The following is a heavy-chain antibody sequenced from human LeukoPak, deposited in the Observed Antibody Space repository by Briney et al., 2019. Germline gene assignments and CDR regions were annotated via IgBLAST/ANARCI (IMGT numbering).Heavy chain of an antibody. CDR2: INPNSGGT. Sequence: ASVNVSCKASGYTFTGYYMHWVRQAPGQGLEWMGWINPNSGGTNYAQKFQGRVTMTRDTSISTAYMELSRLRSDDTAVYYCARDHVLLWFGELSSMDVWGQGTTVTVSS. CDR3: ARDHVLLWFGELSSMDV. V-gene: IGHV1-2*02. J-gene: IGHJ6*02. CDR1: GYTFTGYY. D-gene: IGHD3-10*01.